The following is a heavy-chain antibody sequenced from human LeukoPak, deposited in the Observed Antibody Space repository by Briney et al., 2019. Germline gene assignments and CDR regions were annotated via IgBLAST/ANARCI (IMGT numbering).Heavy chain of an antibody. D-gene: IGHD3-3*01. CDR1: GGSISSSSYY. CDR2: IYYSGST. V-gene: IGHV4-39*01. J-gene: IGHJ4*02. CDR3: ARHKRFGVVILYYFDY. Sequence: SETLSLSCTVSGGSISSSSYYWGWIRQPPGKGLEWIGSIYYSGSTYYNPSLKSRVTISVDTSKNQFSLKLSSVTAADTAVYYCARHKRFGVVILYYFDYWGQRTLVTVSS.